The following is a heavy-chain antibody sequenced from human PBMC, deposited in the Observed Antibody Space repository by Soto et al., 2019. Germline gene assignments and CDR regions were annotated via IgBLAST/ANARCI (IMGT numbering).Heavy chain of an antibody. J-gene: IGHJ4*02. CDR2: ISGDGSST. V-gene: IGHV3-74*01. CDR3: ARGGRGGFDY. Sequence: GGSLRLSCAASGFTFTTYYMHWVRQAPGKGLVWVSRISGDGSSTDYADSVKGRFTPSRDNARNTLSLQMGSLRVEDTAVYYCARGGRGGFDYWGQGVLVTVSS. D-gene: IGHD3-16*01. CDR1: GFTFTTYY.